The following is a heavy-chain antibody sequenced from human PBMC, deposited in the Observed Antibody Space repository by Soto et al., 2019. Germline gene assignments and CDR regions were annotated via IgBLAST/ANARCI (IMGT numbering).Heavy chain of an antibody. CDR3: ARVPRFDTWYFDY. J-gene: IGHJ4*02. V-gene: IGHV3-33*01. CDR1: GFSVNTHV. D-gene: IGHD2-2*02. CDR2: LWYDGGRE. Sequence: QVQLVESGGGVVQPGRSLRLSCAASGFSVNTHVIHWIRQAPGKGLEWVAVLWYDGGREYYADSVKGRFTISRDNSKNMMYLQMDNLRVEDTAVYYCARVPRFDTWYFDYWGQGTLATVSS.